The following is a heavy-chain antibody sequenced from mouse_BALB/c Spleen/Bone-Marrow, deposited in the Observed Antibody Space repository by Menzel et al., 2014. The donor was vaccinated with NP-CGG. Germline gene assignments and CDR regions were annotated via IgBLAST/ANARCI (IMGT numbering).Heavy chain of an antibody. V-gene: IGHV1-9*01. CDR3: ARWGYGSSYMGYFDV. CDR2: ILPGSGST. D-gene: IGHD1-1*01. CDR1: GYTFSRYW. J-gene: IGHJ1*01. Sequence: VMLVESGAELMKPGASVKISCKATGYTFSRYWIEWVKPRPGHGLEWIGEILPGSGSTNYNEKFKGKATFTADTSSNTAYMQLSSLTSEDSAVHYCARWGYGSSYMGYFDVWGAGTTVTVSS.